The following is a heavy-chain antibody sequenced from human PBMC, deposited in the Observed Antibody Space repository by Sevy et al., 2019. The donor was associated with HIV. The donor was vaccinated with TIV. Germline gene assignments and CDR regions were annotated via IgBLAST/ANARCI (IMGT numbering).Heavy chain of an antibody. D-gene: IGHD2-21*02. CDR2: IYYSGST. CDR1: GGSISSGDYY. CDR3: ATGGVSNVVVTADYYYYGMDV. J-gene: IGHJ6*02. V-gene: IGHV4-30-4*01. Sequence: SETLSLTCTVSGGSISSGDYYWSWIRQPPGKGLEWIGYIYYSGSTYYNPSLKSRVTISVDTSKNQFSLKLSSVTAADTAVYYCATGGVSNVVVTADYYYYGMDVWGQGTTVTVSS.